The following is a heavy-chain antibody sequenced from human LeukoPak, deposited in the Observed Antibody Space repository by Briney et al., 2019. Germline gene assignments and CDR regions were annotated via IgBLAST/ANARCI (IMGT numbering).Heavy chain of an antibody. V-gene: IGHV4-39*01. CDR3: AANSADSNTLGSSYKV. D-gene: IGHD3-10*01. CDR1: GGSISISNYF. Sequence: SETLSLTCTVSGGSISISNYFWGWIRQSPGKGLEWIGTISYSGTTYYNPSLKSRVTVSVDSSKNQFSLKLSSVTAADTALYYCAANSADSNTLGSSYKVWGQGILVTVSS. J-gene: IGHJ4*02. CDR2: ISYSGTT.